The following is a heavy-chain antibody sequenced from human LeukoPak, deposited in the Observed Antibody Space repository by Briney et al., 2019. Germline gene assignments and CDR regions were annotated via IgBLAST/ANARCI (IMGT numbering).Heavy chain of an antibody. CDR2: IYTSGST. Sequence: KPSETLSLTCTVSGGSISSYYWSWIRQPAGKGLEWIGRIYTSGSTNYNPSLKSRVTMSVDTSKNQFSLKLSSVTAADTAVYYCARVGQCISSKRGDYYYYYMDVWGKGTTVTVSS. CDR1: GGSISSYY. J-gene: IGHJ6*03. V-gene: IGHV4-4*07. D-gene: IGHD2-8*01. CDR3: ARVGQCISSKRGDYYYYYMDV.